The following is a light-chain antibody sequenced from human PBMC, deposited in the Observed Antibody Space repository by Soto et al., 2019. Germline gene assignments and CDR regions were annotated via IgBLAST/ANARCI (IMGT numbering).Light chain of an antibody. CDR1: QSISSW. V-gene: IGKV1-5*03. Sequence: DIQMTQSPSTLSASVGDRVTITCRASQSISSWLAWYQHKPGKAPKLLIYKASSLESGVPSRFSGSGSGTEFTLTISTLQPVDFASYYCLQYNSHSWTFGQGTKVEIK. CDR2: KAS. CDR3: LQYNSHSWT. J-gene: IGKJ1*01.